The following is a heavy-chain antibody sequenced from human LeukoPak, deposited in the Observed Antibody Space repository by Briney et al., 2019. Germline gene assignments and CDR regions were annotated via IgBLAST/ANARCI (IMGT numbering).Heavy chain of an antibody. CDR2: ISYDGNNK. V-gene: IGHV3-30-3*01. J-gene: IGHJ4*02. CDR1: GFTFSSYA. Sequence: GGSLRLSCAASGFTFSSYAMHWVRQAPGKGLEWMAVISYDGNNKYYADSVKGRFTISRDNSKNTLYLQMNSLRPEDAAVYYCARDRGGYSVTSYDEYDYWGQGTLVTVSS. CDR3: ARDRGGYSVTSYDEYDY. D-gene: IGHD1-26*01.